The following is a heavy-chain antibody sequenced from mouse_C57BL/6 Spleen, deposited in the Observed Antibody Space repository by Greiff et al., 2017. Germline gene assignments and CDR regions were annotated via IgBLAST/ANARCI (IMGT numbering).Heavy chain of an antibody. CDR1: GFTFSSYA. D-gene: IGHD3-2*02. J-gene: IGHJ4*01. Sequence: EVNVVESGGGLVKPGGSLKLSCAASGFTFSSYAMSWVRPTPEKRLEWVATISDGGSYTYYPDNVKGRFTISRDKAENNLYLQMSQLTAADTAVYYCARVDNRLYAMDYWGQGTSVTVSS. V-gene: IGHV5-4*03. CDR3: ARVDNRLYAMDY. CDR2: ISDGGSYT.